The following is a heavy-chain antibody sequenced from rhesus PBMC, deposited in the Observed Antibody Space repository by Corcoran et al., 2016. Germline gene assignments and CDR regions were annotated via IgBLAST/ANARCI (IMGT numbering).Heavy chain of an antibody. CDR1: GNIFRDHY. V-gene: IGHV1-111*02. CDR3: ARGGVIHFDY. CDR2: VNPAEGEA. Sequence: EVQLVQAAAEVKKPGASVKISCRASGNIFRDHYLNWVRQATGKGLEWMGRVNPAEGEADYAPKFQDRVTITADMSTDTAYMELSSLKSEDTAMYYCARGGVIHFDYWGQGVLVTVSS. D-gene: IGHD3-22*01. J-gene: IGHJ4*01.